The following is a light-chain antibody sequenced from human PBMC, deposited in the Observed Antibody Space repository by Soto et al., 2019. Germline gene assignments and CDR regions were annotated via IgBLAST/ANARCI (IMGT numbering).Light chain of an antibody. CDR2: EVT. J-gene: IGLJ1*01. Sequence: QSLLTQPASVSGSAGQSITISCSGSSSDVGNGYDSVSWYQQHPGKAPKLIIYEVTNRPSGVSSRFSGSKSGSTASLTISGLXAEDEAAYYRSSYTVSVAPYVFGTGTKVTVL. CDR1: SSDVGNGYDS. CDR3: SSYTVSVAPYV. V-gene: IGLV2-14*01.